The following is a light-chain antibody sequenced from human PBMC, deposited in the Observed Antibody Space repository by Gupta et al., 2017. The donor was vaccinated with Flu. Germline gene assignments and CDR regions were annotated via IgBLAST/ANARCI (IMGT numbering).Light chain of an antibody. CDR3: QQDNSYPWT. V-gene: IGKV1-5*03. CDR2: KAS. CDR1: QSISSW. J-gene: IGKJ1*01. Sequence: PSTLSAPVGDRVTSTGRASQSISSWLAWYQQKPGKAPKLLIYKASSLESGVPSRFSGSGSGTEFTLTISSLQPDDFATYYCQQDNSYPWTFGQGTKVEIK.